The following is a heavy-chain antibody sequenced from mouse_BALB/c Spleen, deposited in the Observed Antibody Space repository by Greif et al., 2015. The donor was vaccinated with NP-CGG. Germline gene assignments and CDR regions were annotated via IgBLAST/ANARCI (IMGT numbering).Heavy chain of an antibody. D-gene: IGHD2-2*01. Sequence: EVMLVESGGGLVKPGGSLKLSCAASGFTFSSYGMSWVRQTPEKRLEWVATISGGGSYTYYPDSVKGRFTVSRDNAKNNLYLQMSSLRSEDTALYYCARRGGYDEGYAMDYWGQGASVTVSS. V-gene: IGHV5-9-2*01. CDR3: ARRGGYDEGYAMDY. CDR2: ISGGGSYT. CDR1: GFTFSSYG. J-gene: IGHJ4*01.